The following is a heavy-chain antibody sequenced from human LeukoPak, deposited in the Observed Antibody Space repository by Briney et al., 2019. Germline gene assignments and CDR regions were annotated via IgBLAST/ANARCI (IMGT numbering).Heavy chain of an antibody. J-gene: IGHJ4*02. Sequence: SGGSLRLSCAASGFTFSSYWMHWVRHAPGKGLVWVSRINRDGSSTKYADSVKGRFTISRDNAKNTLYVQMNNLRAEDTAVYYCARVDPKAPGDFSWGRGTLVTVSS. D-gene: IGHD3-3*01. CDR3: ARVDPKAPGDFS. V-gene: IGHV3-74*03. CDR1: GFTFSSYW. CDR2: INRDGSST.